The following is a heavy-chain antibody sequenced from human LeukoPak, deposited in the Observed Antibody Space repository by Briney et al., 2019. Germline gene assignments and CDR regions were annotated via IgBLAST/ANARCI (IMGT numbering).Heavy chain of an antibody. V-gene: IGHV4-59*08. CDR2: IYYSGST. D-gene: IGHD3-10*01. Sequence: PSETLSLTCTVSGGSISSYYWSWIRQPPGKGLEWIGYIYYSGSTNYNPSLKSRVTISFDKSKSQLSLELSSVTAADTAIYYCARLGKMNLVRGVFWYFDLWGRGTLVTVSS. J-gene: IGHJ2*01. CDR1: GGSISSYY. CDR3: ARLGKMNLVRGVFWYFDL.